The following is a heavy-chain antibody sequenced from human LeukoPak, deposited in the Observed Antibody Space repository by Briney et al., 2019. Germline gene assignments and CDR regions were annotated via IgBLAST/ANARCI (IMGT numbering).Heavy chain of an antibody. Sequence: SETLSLTCTVSGGSISSYYWSWIRQPPGQGLEWIGYIYYSGSTNYNPSLKSRVTISVDTSKNQFSLKLSSVTAADTAVYYCARIAADTAMPIDYWGQGTLVTVSS. J-gene: IGHJ4*02. CDR3: ARIAADTAMPIDY. D-gene: IGHD5-18*01. CDR1: GGSISSYY. CDR2: IYYSGST. V-gene: IGHV4-59*01.